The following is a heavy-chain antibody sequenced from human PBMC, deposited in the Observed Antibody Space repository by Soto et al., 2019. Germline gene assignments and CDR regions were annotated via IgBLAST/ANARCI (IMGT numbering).Heavy chain of an antibody. D-gene: IGHD3-3*01. J-gene: IGHJ4*02. CDR2: INPNSGGT. Sequence: GASVKVSCKASGYTFTNFVVTWVRRAPGQGLEWMGWINPNSGGTNYAQKFQGRVTMTRDTSISTAYMELSRLRSDDTAVYYCARGGAWSGYFTDYYFDYWGQGTLVTVSS. CDR1: GYTFTNFV. V-gene: IGHV1-2*02. CDR3: ARGGAWSGYFTDYYFDY.